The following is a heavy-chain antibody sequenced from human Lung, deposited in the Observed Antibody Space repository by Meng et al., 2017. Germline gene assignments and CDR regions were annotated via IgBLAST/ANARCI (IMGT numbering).Heavy chain of an antibody. CDR1: GFTFTDHW. CDR3: TNDRLNH. V-gene: IGHV3-74*01. CDR2: INRDGTKP. D-gene: IGHD1-1*01. J-gene: IGHJ1*01. Sequence: LWGSGGGLVSPGGSLRLSCAASGFTFTDHWMPWVRQGPGKGLVWVSRINRDGTKPTYADSVKGRFTISRDNAKNTLYLQMNNLRAEDTAFYYCTNDRLNHWGQGALVTVSS.